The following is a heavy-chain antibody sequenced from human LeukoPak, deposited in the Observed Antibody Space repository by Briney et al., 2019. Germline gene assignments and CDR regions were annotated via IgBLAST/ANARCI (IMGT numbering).Heavy chain of an antibody. J-gene: IGHJ4*02. V-gene: IGHV1-69*06. Sequence: SVKVSCKASGGTFSSYTISWVRQAPGQGLEWMGGIIPIFGTANYAQKFQGRVTITADKSTSTAYMELSSLRSEDTAVYYCARGFQDPYYSGSYYFDYWGQGTLVTVSS. CDR2: IIPIFGTA. D-gene: IGHD3-10*01. CDR3: ARGFQDPYYSGSYYFDY. CDR1: GGTFSSYT.